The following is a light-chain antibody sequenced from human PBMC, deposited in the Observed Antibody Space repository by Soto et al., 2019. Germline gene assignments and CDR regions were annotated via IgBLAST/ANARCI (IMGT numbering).Light chain of an antibody. J-gene: IGKJ2*01. CDR1: QSVTNNY. CDR3: QQYGDPPYT. V-gene: IGKV3-20*01. CDR2: VVS. Sequence: EIVLTQSPGTLSCSPGERATLSCSAGQSVTNNYLAWYQQKPGQAPRLILYVVSSRATGVPDRFSCSVSGTDFTLTISRLEHEDCAVYYCQQYGDPPYTFRQGTNLESK.